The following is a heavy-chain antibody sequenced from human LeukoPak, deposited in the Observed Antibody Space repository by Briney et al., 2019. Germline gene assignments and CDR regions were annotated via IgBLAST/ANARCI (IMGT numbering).Heavy chain of an antibody. D-gene: IGHD1-14*01. CDR2: ISDDGTFT. CDR1: GFTFSRYA. Sequence: GGSLRLSCAASGFTFSRYAMHWVRQAPGKGLEWVAVISDDGTFTLYGDSVRGRFTVSRDSSRDTLYLQMNSLRPEDTAVYYCTRDPYRDAPDYFDYWGQGTLVTVSS. J-gene: IGHJ4*02. V-gene: IGHV3-30-3*01. CDR3: TRDPYRDAPDYFDY.